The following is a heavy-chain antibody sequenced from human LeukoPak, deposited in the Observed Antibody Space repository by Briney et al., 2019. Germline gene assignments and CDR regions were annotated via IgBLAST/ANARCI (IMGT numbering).Heavy chain of an antibody. D-gene: IGHD1-26*01. CDR1: GGSITSSNW. CDR3: ARGPWSYDI. J-gene: IGHJ3*02. V-gene: IGHV4-4*02. Sequence: PSETLSLTCAVSGGSITSSNWWSWVRQPPGKGLEWIGEVSDSGSANYSPSLKSRVTISVDKSKNQVSLKLSSVTAADTAVYHCARGPWSYDIWGQGTMVIVSS. CDR2: VSDSGSA.